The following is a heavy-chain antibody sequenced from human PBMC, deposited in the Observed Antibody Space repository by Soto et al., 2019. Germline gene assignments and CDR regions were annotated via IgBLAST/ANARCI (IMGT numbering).Heavy chain of an antibody. V-gene: IGHV1-24*01. CDR3: GELGGVDDTATIFAHFGMDV. CDR2: YDPEDEET. Sequence: QVQLVQSGAEVKKPGASVKVSCKVSGDSLSELAIVWVRQPPGKGLEWMGGYDPEDEETVYARKFQGRLTLTEDTSKDIAYRERGSLRPEDPAVHYWGELGGVDDTATIFAHFGMDVWGQGTTVTVSS. CDR1: GDSLSELA. D-gene: IGHD5-12*01. J-gene: IGHJ6*02.